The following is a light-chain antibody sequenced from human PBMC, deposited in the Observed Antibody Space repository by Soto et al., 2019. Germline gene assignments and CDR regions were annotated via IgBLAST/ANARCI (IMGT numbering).Light chain of an antibody. Sequence: NFMLTQPHSVSESPGKTVTISCTRSSGSIGSSYVQWYQQRPGSSPTTVIFEVNQRPTGVPVRFSGSIDSSSNSASLVISGLRTEDEADYYCQSYDTSNPLVFGGGTKLTVL. J-gene: IGLJ3*02. CDR1: SGSIGSSY. CDR2: EVN. V-gene: IGLV6-57*01. CDR3: QSYDTSNPLV.